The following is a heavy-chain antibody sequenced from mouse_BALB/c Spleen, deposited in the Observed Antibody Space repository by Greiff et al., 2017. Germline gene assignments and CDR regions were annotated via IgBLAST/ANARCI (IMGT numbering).Heavy chain of an antibody. CDR2: IYPGNVNT. CDR1: GYTFTSYY. J-gene: IGHJ1*01. Sequence: VHLVESGPELVKPGASVRISCKASGYTFTSYYIHWVKQRPGQGLEWIGWIYPGNVNTKYNEKFKGKATLTADKSSSTAYMQLSSLTSEESAVYFCSRPPPQPYWYFDVWGAGTTVTVSS. CDR3: SRPPPQPYWYFDV. V-gene: IGHV1S56*01. D-gene: IGHD6-1*01.